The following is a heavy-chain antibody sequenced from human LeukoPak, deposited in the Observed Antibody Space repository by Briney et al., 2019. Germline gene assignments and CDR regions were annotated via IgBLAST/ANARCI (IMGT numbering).Heavy chain of an antibody. J-gene: IGHJ3*02. Sequence: SETPSLTCTVSGGSISSSSYYWGWIRQPPGKGLEWIGSIYYSGSTYYNPSLKSRVTISVDTSKNQFSLKLSSVTAADTAVYYCARAPNLLDAFDIWGQGTMVTVSS. V-gene: IGHV4-39*07. CDR3: ARAPNLLDAFDI. CDR2: IYYSGST. CDR1: GGSISSSSYY.